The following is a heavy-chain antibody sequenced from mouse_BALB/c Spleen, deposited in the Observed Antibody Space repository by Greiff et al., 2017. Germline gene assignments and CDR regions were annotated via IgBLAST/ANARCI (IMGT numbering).Heavy chain of an antibody. V-gene: IGHV14-1*02. CDR2: IDPENGNT. Sequence: EVKLQQSGAELVRPGALVKLSCKASGFNIKDYYMHWVKQRPEQGLEWIGWIDPENGNTIYDPKFQGKASITADTSSNTAYLQLSSLTSEDTAVYYCARGTEPWFAYWGQGTLVTVSA. D-gene: IGHD3-3*01. J-gene: IGHJ3*01. CDR1: GFNIKDYY. CDR3: ARGTEPWFAY.